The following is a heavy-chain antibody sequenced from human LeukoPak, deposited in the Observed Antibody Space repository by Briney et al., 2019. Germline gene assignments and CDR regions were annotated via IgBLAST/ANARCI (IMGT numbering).Heavy chain of an antibody. Sequence: GASVKVSCKASGYTFTSYDINWVRQATGQGLEWMGWMNPNSGNTGYAQKFQGRVTMTRNTSISTAYMELSSLRSEDTALYYCARGIGNYYDRSSPRGLEYWGQGTLVTVSS. CDR1: GYTFTSYD. J-gene: IGHJ4*02. V-gene: IGHV1-8*01. CDR2: MNPNSGNT. CDR3: ARGIGNYYDRSSPRGLEY. D-gene: IGHD3-22*01.